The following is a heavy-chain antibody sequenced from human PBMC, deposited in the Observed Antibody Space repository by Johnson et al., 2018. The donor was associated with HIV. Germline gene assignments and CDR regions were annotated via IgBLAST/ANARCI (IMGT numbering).Heavy chain of an antibody. Sequence: QVQLVESGGGVVQPGRSLRLYCAASGFTFSSYAMHWVRQAPGKGLEWAAVISFDGSNKYYVDSVKGRFTISRDKSKNTLYLQMNSLRAEDTAEYYCANGDSYYYDSSGYYYNAFDIWGQGTMVTVSS. CDR2: ISFDGSNK. CDR3: ANGDSYYYDSSGYYYNAFDI. V-gene: IGHV3-30*04. CDR1: GFTFSSYA. D-gene: IGHD3-22*01. J-gene: IGHJ3*02.